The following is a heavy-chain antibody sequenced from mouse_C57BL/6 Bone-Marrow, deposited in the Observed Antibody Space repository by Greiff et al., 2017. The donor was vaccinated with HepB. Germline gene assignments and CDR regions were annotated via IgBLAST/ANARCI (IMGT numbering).Heavy chain of an antibody. CDR3: ARDLSYFDY. CDR2: INYDGSST. J-gene: IGHJ2*01. CDR1: GFTFSDYY. Sequence: EVKLVESEGGLVQPGSSMKLSCTASGFTFSDYYMAWVRQVPEKGLEWVANINYDGSSTYYLDSFKSRFIISRDNAKTILYLQMSSLKSEDTASYDCARDLSYFDYWGQGTTLTVSS. V-gene: IGHV5-16*01.